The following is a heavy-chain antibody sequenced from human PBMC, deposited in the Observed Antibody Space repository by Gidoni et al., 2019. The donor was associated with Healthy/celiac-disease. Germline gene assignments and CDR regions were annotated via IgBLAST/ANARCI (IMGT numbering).Heavy chain of an antibody. CDR3: ATPRLSYYDSSGYDAFDI. D-gene: IGHD3-22*01. Sequence: QVQLVQSGAEVKKPGASVKVSCKASGYTFTSYYMHGVRQAPGQGLEWMGINNPSGGSTSYAQKFQGRVTMTRDTSTSTVYMELSSLRSEDTAVYYCATPRLSYYDSSGYDAFDIWGQGTMVTVSS. CDR1: GYTFTSYY. J-gene: IGHJ3*02. CDR2: NNPSGGST. V-gene: IGHV1-46*01.